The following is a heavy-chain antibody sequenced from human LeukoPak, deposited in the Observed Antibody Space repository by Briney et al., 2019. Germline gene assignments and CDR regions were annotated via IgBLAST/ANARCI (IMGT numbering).Heavy chain of an antibody. V-gene: IGHV3-48*01. J-gene: IGHJ3*02. CDR2: ISSGSSTI. CDR3: AKDGYDYTSRDNDGFQI. D-gene: IGHD4-11*01. CDR1: GFTFNSYS. Sequence: PGGSLRLSCEASGFTFNSYSMNWVRQAPGNGLEWVSYISSGSSTIYYADSVKGRFTISRDNSKNTLYLQMNTLGAGDTALYYCAKDGYDYTSRDNDGFQIWGQGTMVTVSS.